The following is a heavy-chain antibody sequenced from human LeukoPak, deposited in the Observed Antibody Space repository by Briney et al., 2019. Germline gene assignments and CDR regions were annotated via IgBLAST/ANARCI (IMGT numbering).Heavy chain of an antibody. Sequence: GGSLRLSCAVSGFTFSSYAMSWVRQAPGKGMEWVSAISGSGGSTYYADSVKGRFTISRDNSKNTLYLQMNSLRAEHTAVYYCAKRTVCGGNAFDYWGQGTLVTVSS. CDR3: AKRTVCGGNAFDY. CDR1: GFTFSSYA. V-gene: IGHV3-23*01. D-gene: IGHD4-23*01. CDR2: ISGSGGST. J-gene: IGHJ4*02.